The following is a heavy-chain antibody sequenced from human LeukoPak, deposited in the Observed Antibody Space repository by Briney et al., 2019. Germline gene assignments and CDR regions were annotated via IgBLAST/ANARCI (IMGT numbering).Heavy chain of an antibody. CDR1: GGSISSSSYY. Sequence: SETLSLTCTVSGGSISSSSYYWGWLRQPPWKGLEWIGSIYYSGSSYYNPSLKSRVTISLDTSKNQFSLKLSSVTAADTAVYYCARHDDSSGYYDPYNWFDPWGQGTLVTVSS. CDR3: ARHDDSSGYYDPYNWFDP. CDR2: IYYSGSS. J-gene: IGHJ5*02. D-gene: IGHD3-22*01. V-gene: IGHV4-39*01.